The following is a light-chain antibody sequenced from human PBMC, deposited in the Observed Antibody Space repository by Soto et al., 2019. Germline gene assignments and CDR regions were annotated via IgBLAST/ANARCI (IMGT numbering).Light chain of an antibody. CDR2: AAS. V-gene: IGKV1-39*01. CDR3: QQSYNKGT. Sequence: DIQMTQSPSSLSASVGDRVTITCRARQNIGSYLNWYHQKPGKAPKVLISAASILHRGVPSRFSGSGSGTDFTLTINSLQPEDVATYCCQQSYNKGTCGQGTKLEI. CDR1: QNIGSY. J-gene: IGKJ1*01.